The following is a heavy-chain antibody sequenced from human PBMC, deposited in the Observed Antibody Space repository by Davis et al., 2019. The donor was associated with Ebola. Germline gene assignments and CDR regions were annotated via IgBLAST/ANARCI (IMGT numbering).Heavy chain of an antibody. Sequence: GESLKISCAASGFTFSSYAMHWVRQAPGKGLEWVAVISYDGSNKYYADSVKGRFTISRDNSKNTLYLQMNSLRAEDTAVYYCARKTEFDYWGQGTLVTVSS. V-gene: IGHV3-30*04. CDR3: ARKTEFDY. CDR1: GFTFSSYA. J-gene: IGHJ4*02. CDR2: ISYDGSNK. D-gene: IGHD2-21*02.